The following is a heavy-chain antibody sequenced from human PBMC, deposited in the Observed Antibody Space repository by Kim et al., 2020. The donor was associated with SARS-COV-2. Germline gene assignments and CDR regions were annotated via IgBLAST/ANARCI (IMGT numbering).Heavy chain of an antibody. CDR2: ISSSGSTI. Sequence: GGSLRLSCAASGFTFSDYYMSWIRQAPGKGLEWVSYISSSGSTIYYADSVKGRFTISRDNAKNSLYLQMNSLRAEDTAVYYCASGKWSHRRDGYKYYYYGMDVWGQGTTVTVSS. J-gene: IGHJ6*02. CDR3: ASGKWSHRRDGYKYYYYGMDV. V-gene: IGHV3-11*01. D-gene: IGHD5-12*01. CDR1: GFTFSDYY.